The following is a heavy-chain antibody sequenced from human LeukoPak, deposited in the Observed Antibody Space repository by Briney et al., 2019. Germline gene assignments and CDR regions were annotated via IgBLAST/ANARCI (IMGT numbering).Heavy chain of an antibody. D-gene: IGHD3-22*01. CDR2: VSGSGDTT. CDR3: AKARSNSGYSTGDS. V-gene: IGHV3-23*01. J-gene: IGHJ4*02. Sequence: GGSLRLSCAASGFTFSNYGMSWVRQAPGKGLEWVSTVSGSGDTTYYADSVKGRFTISRDNSKNTLYLQMNGLRAEDTALYYCAKARSNSGYSTGDSWGQGTLVTVSS. CDR1: GFTFSNYG.